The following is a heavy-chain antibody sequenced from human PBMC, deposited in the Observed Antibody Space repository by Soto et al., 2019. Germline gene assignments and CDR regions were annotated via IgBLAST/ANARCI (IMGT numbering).Heavy chain of an antibody. D-gene: IGHD1-1*01. J-gene: IGHJ5*02. Sequence: QVQLHQWSAGLLKPSETLSLTCAVFDESLSDYYYTWTRQPPGKGLEWIGEIHPSGSTHYNPSLTTRVTLSQDTSKKQFSLTLLSVTAADTAVYYCSRGIDAYKGGRTWGQGTLVTVSS. CDR1: DESLSDYY. CDR2: IHPSGST. V-gene: IGHV4-34*01. CDR3: SRGIDAYKGGRT.